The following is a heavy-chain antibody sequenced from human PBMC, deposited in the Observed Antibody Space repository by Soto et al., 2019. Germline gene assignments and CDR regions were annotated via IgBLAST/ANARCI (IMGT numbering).Heavy chain of an antibody. Sequence: XESLKVSWKGSGYTFTDYWGGWVLQLPGKGLEWMGIIYPGDSDTRYSPSFQGHVTITVDKSTSTAYLQWNTLKASDTAMYYCARHLSNFRYYYYAMDVWGQRTTVTVSS. J-gene: IGHJ6*02. V-gene: IGHV5-51*01. CDR2: IYPGDSDT. D-gene: IGHD4-4*01. CDR3: ARHLSNFRYYYYAMDV. CDR1: GYTFTDYW.